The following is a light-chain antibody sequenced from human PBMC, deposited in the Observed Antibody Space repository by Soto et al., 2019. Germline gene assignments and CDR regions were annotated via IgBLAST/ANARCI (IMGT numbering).Light chain of an antibody. Sequence: QSVLTQPPSVSAAPGQKVTISCSGSSSNNGNNYVSWYQQLPGKAPKLLIYDNNKRPSGIPDRFSGSKSGTLATLGITGLQTGDEADYYCGTWDSSLSAGVFGGGTKLTVL. CDR3: GTWDSSLSAGV. CDR1: SSNNGNNY. J-gene: IGLJ2*01. CDR2: DNN. V-gene: IGLV1-51*01.